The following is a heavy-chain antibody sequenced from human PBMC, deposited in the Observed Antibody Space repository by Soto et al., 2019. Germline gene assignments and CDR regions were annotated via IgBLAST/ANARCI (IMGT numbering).Heavy chain of an antibody. CDR1: GGTFSSYA. CDR2: IIPIFGTA. CDR3: ARDGTYSGYDYDWGFDP. Sequence: QVQLVQSGAEVKKPGSSVKVSCKASGGTFSSYAISWVRQAPGQGLEWMGGIIPIFGTANYAQKFQGRVTISADESTSTAYMELSSLRSEDTAVYYCARDGTYSGYDYDWGFDPWGQGTLVTVSS. V-gene: IGHV1-69*01. J-gene: IGHJ5*02. D-gene: IGHD5-12*01.